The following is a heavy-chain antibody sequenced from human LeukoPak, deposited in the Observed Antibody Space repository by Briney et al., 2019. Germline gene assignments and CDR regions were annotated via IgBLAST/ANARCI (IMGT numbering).Heavy chain of an antibody. D-gene: IGHD6-13*01. CDR1: GGTFSSYD. CDR3: ARDPRFAAAGTDWFDP. J-gene: IGHJ5*02. V-gene: IGHV1-69*05. CDR2: IMPMFGKA. Sequence: SVKVSCKASGGTFSSYDISWVRQAPGQGLEWMGGIMPMFGKANYAQKFQGRVTMTTDTSTSTAYMELRSLRSDDTAVYYCARDPRFAAAGTDWFDPWGQGTLVTVSS.